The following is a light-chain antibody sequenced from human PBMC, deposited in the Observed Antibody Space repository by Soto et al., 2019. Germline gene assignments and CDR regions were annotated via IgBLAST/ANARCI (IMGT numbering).Light chain of an antibody. CDR1: QSVRSW. CDR3: QQSYTTPRT. J-gene: IGKJ1*01. CDR2: AAS. V-gene: IGKV1-39*01. Sequence: GDRVTITCRASQSVRSWLAWYQQKPGRAPKLLIYAASSLQSGVPSRFSGSGSGTDFTLTISSLQPEDFATYYCQQSYTTPRTFGQGTKVDIK.